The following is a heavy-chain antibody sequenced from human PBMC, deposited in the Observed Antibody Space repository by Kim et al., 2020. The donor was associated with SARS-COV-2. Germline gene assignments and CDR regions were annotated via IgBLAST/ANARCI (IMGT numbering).Heavy chain of an antibody. CDR2: ISRDGGDI. Sequence: GGSLRLSCAASGFTFDDYAIQWVRQVPGKGLEWVSLISRDGGDIQYADSVKGRFTISRDNSKKSVYLQMNSLRSEDTALYYCVRGQQWLRQNWGQGPQVTVPS. D-gene: IGHD6-19*01. V-gene: IGHV3-43*02. J-gene: IGHJ4*02. CDR1: GFTFDDYA. CDR3: VRGQQWLRQN.